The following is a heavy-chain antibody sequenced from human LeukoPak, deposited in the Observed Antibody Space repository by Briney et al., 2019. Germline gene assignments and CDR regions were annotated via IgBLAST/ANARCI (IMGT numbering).Heavy chain of an antibody. CDR3: ARAAHCGGDCYGDNFDY. J-gene: IGHJ4*02. Sequence: PGGSLRLSCAASGFTFSSYAMHWVRQAPGKGLEWVAVISYDGSNKYYADSVKGRFTISRDNSKNTLYLQMNSLRAEDTAVYYCARAAHCGGDCYGDNFDYWGQGTLVTVSS. D-gene: IGHD2-21*02. V-gene: IGHV3-30-3*01. CDR2: ISYDGSNK. CDR1: GFTFSSYA.